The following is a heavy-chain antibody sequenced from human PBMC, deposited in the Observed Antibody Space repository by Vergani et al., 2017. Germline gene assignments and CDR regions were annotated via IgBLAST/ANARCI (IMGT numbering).Heavy chain of an antibody. V-gene: IGHV1-2*02. D-gene: IGHD4-23*01. CDR2: INPVTGGT. J-gene: IGHJ2*01. CDR3: ARTLQPGGNSHWYFDL. Sequence: QVQLLQFGPEFKEPGSSLQVSRKASGYIFTDYYLHWVRQASGHGPEWMGWINPVTGGTNYAQKFEDRVRMSLDTSITTGYMTLRRLTSGDTAMYYCARTLQPGGNSHWYFDLWGRGTLVSVSS. CDR1: GYIFTDYY.